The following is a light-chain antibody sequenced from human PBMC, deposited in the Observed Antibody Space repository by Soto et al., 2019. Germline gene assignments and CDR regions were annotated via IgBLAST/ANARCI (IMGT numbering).Light chain of an antibody. CDR1: SSNIGSNY. V-gene: IGLV1-51*01. J-gene: IGLJ2*01. CDR3: GTWDSSLSAGV. Sequence: QSVLTQPPSVSAAPGQKVTISFSGSSSNIGSNYVSWYQQLPGTAPKLLIYDDNKRPSGIPDRFSGSKSCTSATLGITGLPTGDEADYYCGTWDSSLSAGVFVGGTKLTVL. CDR2: DDN.